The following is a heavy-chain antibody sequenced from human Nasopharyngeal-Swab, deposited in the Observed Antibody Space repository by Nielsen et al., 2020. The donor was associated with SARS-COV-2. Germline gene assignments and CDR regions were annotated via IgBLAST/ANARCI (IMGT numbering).Heavy chain of an antibody. D-gene: IGHD3-22*01. CDR3: ARGSSGLLDY. CDR2: IWYDGSNK. J-gene: IGHJ4*02. Sequence: SLKISCAACEFTFSSYGMHWVRQAPGKGLEWVAVIWYDGSNKYYADSVKGRFTISRGNSKKTLYLQMNSLRAEDTAVYYCARGSSGLLDYWGQGTLVTVSS. V-gene: IGHV3-33*01. CDR1: EFTFSSYG.